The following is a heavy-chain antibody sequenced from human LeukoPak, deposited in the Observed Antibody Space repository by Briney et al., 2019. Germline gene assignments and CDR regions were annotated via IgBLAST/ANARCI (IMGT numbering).Heavy chain of an antibody. Sequence: ASVKVSCKASGYTFTNYNMHWVRQAPGQGLEWMGIMNPSGGSTSYAQKFQGRVTITTDESTSTAYMELSSLRSEDTAVYYCARGALGYCSSTSCYSGRFDPWGQGTLVTVSS. V-gene: IGHV1-46*01. CDR3: ARGALGYCSSTSCYSGRFDP. CDR2: MNPSGGST. D-gene: IGHD2-2*01. J-gene: IGHJ5*02. CDR1: GYTFTNYN.